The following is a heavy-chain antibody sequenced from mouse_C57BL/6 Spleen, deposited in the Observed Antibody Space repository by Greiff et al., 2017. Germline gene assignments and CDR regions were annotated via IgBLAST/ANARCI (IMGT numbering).Heavy chain of an antibody. CDR2: IHPNSGST. CDR3: ARTYYEGLAY. D-gene: IGHD1-1*01. V-gene: IGHV1-64*01. Sequence: QVQLKESGAELVKPGASVKLSCKASGYTFTSYWMHWVKQRPGQGLEWIGMIHPNSGSTNYNEKFKSKATLTVDKSSSTAYMQLSSLTSEDSAVYYGARTYYEGLAYGGQGTRVTVSA. CDR1: GYTFTSYW. J-gene: IGHJ3*01.